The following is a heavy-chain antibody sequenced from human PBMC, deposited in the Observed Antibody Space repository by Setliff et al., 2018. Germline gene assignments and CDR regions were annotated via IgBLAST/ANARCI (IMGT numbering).Heavy chain of an antibody. CDR1: GGTFSTYA. CDR3: AVPRGYCSGGSCYNFDY. Sequence: SVKVSCKASGGTFSTYAVNWVRQAPGQGLEWMGGIVPVFGTANYAQKFQGRVTITADESTSTAYMELSSLRSEDTAVYYCAVPRGYCSGGSCYNFDYWGQGTLVTVSS. D-gene: IGHD2-15*01. J-gene: IGHJ4*02. V-gene: IGHV1-69*13. CDR2: IVPVFGTA.